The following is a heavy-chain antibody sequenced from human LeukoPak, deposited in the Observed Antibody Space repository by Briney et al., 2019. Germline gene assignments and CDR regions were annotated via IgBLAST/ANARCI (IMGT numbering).Heavy chain of an antibody. Sequence: ASVKVSCKASGYTFTSYDINWVRQATGQGLEWMGWMNPNSGNTGYAQKFQGRVTITRNTSISTAYMELSSLRSEDTAVYYCARVDTAMVTDYYYYYMDVWGKGTTVTVSS. CDR3: ARVDTAMVTDYYYYYMDV. V-gene: IGHV1-8*03. CDR2: MNPNSGNT. CDR1: GYTFTSYD. J-gene: IGHJ6*03. D-gene: IGHD5-18*01.